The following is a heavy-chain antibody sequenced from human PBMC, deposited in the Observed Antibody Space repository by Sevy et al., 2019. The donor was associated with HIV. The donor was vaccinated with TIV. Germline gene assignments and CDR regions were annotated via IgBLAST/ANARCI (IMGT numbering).Heavy chain of an antibody. CDR3: ARDPDWGALDR. CDR2: INQDERHI. D-gene: IGHD7-27*01. Sequence: GGFLRLSCEVSGFTFSNFWMTCVRQSPGKGLEWVAYINQDERHINLLDSVRGRFTISRDNAKNSLYLQMDSLRAEDTAIYYCARDPDWGALDRWGQGTLVTVSS. J-gene: IGHJ5*02. V-gene: IGHV3-7*01. CDR1: GFTFSNFW.